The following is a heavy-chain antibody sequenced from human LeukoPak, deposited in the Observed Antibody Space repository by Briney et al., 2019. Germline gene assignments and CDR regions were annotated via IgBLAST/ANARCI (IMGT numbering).Heavy chain of an antibody. J-gene: IGHJ3*02. CDR1: GYTFTSYA. Sequence: GASVKVSCKASGYTFTSYAMNWVRQAPGQGLEWMGWINTNTGNPTYAQGFTGRFVFSLDTSVSTAYLQISSLKAEDTAVYYCARDLTAARTLGPCYYDSSGDDAFDIWGQGTMVTVSS. CDR3: ARDLTAARTLGPCYYDSSGDDAFDI. CDR2: INTNTGNP. D-gene: IGHD3-22*01. V-gene: IGHV7-4-1*02.